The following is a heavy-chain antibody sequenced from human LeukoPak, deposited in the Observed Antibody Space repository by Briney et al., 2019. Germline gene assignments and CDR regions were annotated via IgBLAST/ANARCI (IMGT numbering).Heavy chain of an antibody. CDR1: GFTFSSYW. J-gene: IGHJ4*02. D-gene: IGHD3-3*01. CDR2: IKQGGSEE. V-gene: IGHV3-7*01. CDR3: ASQPSTYDS. Sequence: GGSLRLSCAASGFTFSSYWMSWVRQAPGKGLEWVATIKQGGSEEYYVDSVKGRFTISRDNAKNSLYLQMNSLRAEDTAVYYCASQPSTYDSWGQGTLVTVSS.